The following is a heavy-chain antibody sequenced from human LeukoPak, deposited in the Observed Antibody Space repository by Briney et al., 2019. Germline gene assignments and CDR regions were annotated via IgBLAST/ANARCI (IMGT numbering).Heavy chain of an antibody. CDR2: IYSGGST. CDR1: GFTVSRNY. Sequence: QSGGSLRLSCAASGFTVSRNYMSWVRQAPGKGLEWVSVIYSGGSTYYADSVKGRFTISRDNSKNTLYLQMNSLRAEDTAVYYCARLYYYVSGTYSRYFDYWGQGTLVTVSS. D-gene: IGHD3-10*01. V-gene: IGHV3-53*01. CDR3: ARLYYYVSGTYSRYFDY. J-gene: IGHJ4*02.